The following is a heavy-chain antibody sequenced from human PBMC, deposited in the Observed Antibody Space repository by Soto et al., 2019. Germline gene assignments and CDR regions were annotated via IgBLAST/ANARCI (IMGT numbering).Heavy chain of an antibody. Sequence: PGESLKISCKGSGYSFTSYWIAWVRQMPGKGLEWMGIIYPGDSETRYSPSFQGRVIISADKSISTAYLHWSSLKASDTAMYYCARHDETDYYYYGMDVWGQGTTVTVSS. CDR3: ARHDETDYYYYGMDV. V-gene: IGHV5-51*01. CDR1: GYSFTSYW. CDR2: IYPGDSET. J-gene: IGHJ6*02.